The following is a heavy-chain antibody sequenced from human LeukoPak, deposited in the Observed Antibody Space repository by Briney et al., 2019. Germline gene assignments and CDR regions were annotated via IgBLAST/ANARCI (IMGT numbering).Heavy chain of an antibody. V-gene: IGHV3-23*01. D-gene: IGHD3-10*01. J-gene: IGHJ4*02. Sequence: GGSLRLSCAASGFTFSNYGMNWVRQAPGKGLEWVSALSSSGGSTYYADSVKGRFTISRDNSKNTLYLQMNSLRAEDTALYYCAKGSGNGYGSGPFDYWGQGTLVTVSS. CDR3: AKGSGNGYGSGPFDY. CDR1: GFTFSNYG. CDR2: LSSSGGST.